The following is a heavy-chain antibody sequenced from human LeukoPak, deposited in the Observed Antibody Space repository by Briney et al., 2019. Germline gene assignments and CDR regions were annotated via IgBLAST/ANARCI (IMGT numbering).Heavy chain of an antibody. J-gene: IGHJ4*02. Sequence: SGTLSLTCAVSGGSISSSNWWSWVRQPPGKGLEWIGEIYHSGSTNYNPSLKSRVAISVDKSKSQFSLKLSSVTAADTAVYYCARGSVVVAATPTYYFDYWGQGALVTVSS. D-gene: IGHD2-15*01. V-gene: IGHV4-4*02. CDR1: GGSISSSNW. CDR2: IYHSGST. CDR3: ARGSVVVAATPTYYFDY.